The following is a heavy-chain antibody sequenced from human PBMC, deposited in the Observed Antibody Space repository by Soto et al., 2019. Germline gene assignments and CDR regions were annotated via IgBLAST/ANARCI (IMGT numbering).Heavy chain of an antibody. CDR1: GFTFSSYA. CDR3: AKVGVHYVAECCSSRRCYVYY. D-gene: IGHD2-2*01. CDR2: IGGSGGST. Sequence: EVQLVESGGGLVQPGGSLRLSCAASGFTFSSYAMSWLRQAPGKGLESVSSIGGSGGSTYYADSVKGRFTISRDNSKNTLHLQMNSLRAEDTAVYFCAKVGVHYVAECCSSRRCYVYYWGQGTLVTVSS. V-gene: IGHV3-23*04. J-gene: IGHJ4*02.